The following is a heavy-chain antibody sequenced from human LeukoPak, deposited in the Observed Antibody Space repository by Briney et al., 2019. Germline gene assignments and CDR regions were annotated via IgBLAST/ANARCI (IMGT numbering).Heavy chain of an antibody. Sequence: ASVKVSCKASGYTFTGHYMHWVRQAPGQGLEWMGWINPNSGGTNYAQKFQGRVTMTRDTSISTAYMELSRLRSDDTAVYYCAKDCDSTSCYQVFDYWGQGTLVTVSS. CDR3: AKDCDSTSCYQVFDY. V-gene: IGHV1-2*02. CDR2: INPNSGGT. CDR1: GYTFTGHY. J-gene: IGHJ4*02. D-gene: IGHD2-2*01.